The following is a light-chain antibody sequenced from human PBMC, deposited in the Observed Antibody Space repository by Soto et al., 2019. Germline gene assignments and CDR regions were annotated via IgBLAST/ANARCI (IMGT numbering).Light chain of an antibody. Sequence: QSVLTQPPSASGSPGQSVAISCTGTSSDVGGYNYVSWYQQHPGKAPKLMIYEVNKRPSGVPDRFSGSKSGNTASLTVSGLQAEDEAYYYCSSYAGSSNVFGTGTKVNV. CDR2: EVN. CDR3: SSYAGSSNV. J-gene: IGLJ1*01. CDR1: SSDVGGYNY. V-gene: IGLV2-8*01.